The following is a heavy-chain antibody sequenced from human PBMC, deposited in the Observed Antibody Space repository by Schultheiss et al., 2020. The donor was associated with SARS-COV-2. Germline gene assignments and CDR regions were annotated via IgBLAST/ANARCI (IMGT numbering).Heavy chain of an antibody. CDR2: IRYDGSNK. V-gene: IGHV3-30*02. J-gene: IGHJ4*02. CDR3: AKDLGAVKSHFDY. Sequence: GGSLRLSCAASGFTFSSYGMHWVRQAPGKGLEWVAFIRYDGSNKYYADSVKGRFTISRDNSKNTLYLQMNSLRAEDTAVYYCAKDLGAVKSHFDYWGQGTLVTVSS. D-gene: IGHD6-19*01. CDR1: GFTFSSYG.